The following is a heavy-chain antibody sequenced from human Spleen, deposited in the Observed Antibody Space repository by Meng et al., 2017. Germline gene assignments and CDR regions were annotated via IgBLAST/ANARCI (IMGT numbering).Heavy chain of an antibody. D-gene: IGHD1-1*01. CDR1: GGSISSYY. CDR3: ARDPSYNWNDEGWIDP. CDR2: IYYSGST. Sequence: QVQLQEAGPGLVKPSETLSLTCTVSGGSISSYYWSWIRQPPGKGLEWIGYIYYSGSTNYNPSLKSRVTISVDTSKNQFSLKLSSVTAADTAVYYCARDPSYNWNDEGWIDPWGQGTLVTVSS. V-gene: IGHV4-59*01. J-gene: IGHJ5*02.